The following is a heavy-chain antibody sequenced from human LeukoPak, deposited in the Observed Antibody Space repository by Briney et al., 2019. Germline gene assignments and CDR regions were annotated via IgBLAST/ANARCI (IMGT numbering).Heavy chain of an antibody. CDR1: VDSFTNYG. CDR3: GRVHSYARRGGSFRY. V-gene: IGHV1-18*01. D-gene: IGHD3-16*01. Sequence: GASVKVSCKASVDSFTNYGISWVRQAPGQGLEWMGWISAHNVNTNYAQKIQGRVTMTTDTSTSTAYMELRTPRYDDTAVYYCGRVHSYARRGGSFRYWGRGPLVPV. J-gene: IGHJ4*02. CDR2: ISAHNVNT.